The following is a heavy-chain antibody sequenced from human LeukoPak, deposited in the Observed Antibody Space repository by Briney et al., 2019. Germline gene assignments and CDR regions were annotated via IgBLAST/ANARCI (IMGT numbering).Heavy chain of an antibody. CDR3: AKDSSGYFSVGSYFDY. CDR2: ISYDGSNK. CDR1: GFTFSSYA. Sequence: GGSLRLSCAASGFTFSSYAMHWVRQAPGKGLEWVAVISYDGSNKYYADSVKGRFTISRDNSKNALYLQMNSLRAEDTAVYYCAKDSSGYFSVGSYFDYWGQGTLVTVSS. D-gene: IGHD3-22*01. J-gene: IGHJ4*02. V-gene: IGHV3-30*04.